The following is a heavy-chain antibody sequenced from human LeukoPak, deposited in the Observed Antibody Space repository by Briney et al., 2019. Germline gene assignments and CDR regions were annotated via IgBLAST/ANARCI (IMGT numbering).Heavy chain of an antibody. D-gene: IGHD6-19*01. Sequence: SETLSLTCPVDGGSFSGYYWSWIRQPPGKGLEWIGEINHSGSTNYNPSLKSRVTISVDTSKNQFSLKLSSVTAADTAVYYCARSIMGYSSGWYYFDYWGQGTLITVSS. CDR2: INHSGST. J-gene: IGHJ4*02. V-gene: IGHV4-34*01. CDR3: ARSIMGYSSGWYYFDY. CDR1: GGSFSGYY.